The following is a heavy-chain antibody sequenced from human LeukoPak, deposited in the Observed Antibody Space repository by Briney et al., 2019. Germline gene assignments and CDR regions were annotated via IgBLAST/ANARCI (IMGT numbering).Heavy chain of an antibody. D-gene: IGHD5-18*01. CDR2: IYYSGST. CDR3: ARDRGGYTYSHDY. Sequence: SETLSLTCIVSGGSISNYYWTWIRQPPGKGLEWIGYIYYSGSTNYNPSLKSRVTISMDKSKNQLSLKLNFVTAADTAVYYCARDRGGYTYSHDYWGQGTLVTVSS. J-gene: IGHJ4*02. V-gene: IGHV4-59*12. CDR1: GGSISNYY.